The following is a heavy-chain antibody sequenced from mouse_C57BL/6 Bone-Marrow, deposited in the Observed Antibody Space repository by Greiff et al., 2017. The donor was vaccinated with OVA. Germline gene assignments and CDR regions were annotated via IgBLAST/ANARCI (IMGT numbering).Heavy chain of an antibody. Sequence: EVNVVESGGGLVKPGGSLKLSCAASGFTFSDYGMHWVRQAPEKGLEWVAYISSGSSTIYYADTVKGRFTISRDNAKNTLFLQMTSLRSEDTAMYYCARGTTVVYWCFDVWGTGTTVTVSS. J-gene: IGHJ1*03. V-gene: IGHV5-17*01. CDR1: GFTFSDYG. CDR2: ISSGSSTI. CDR3: ARGTTVVYWCFDV. D-gene: IGHD1-1*01.